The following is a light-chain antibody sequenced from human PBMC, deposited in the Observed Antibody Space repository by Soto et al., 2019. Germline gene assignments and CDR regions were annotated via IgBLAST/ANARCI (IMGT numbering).Light chain of an antibody. CDR2: GTS. CDR3: QQYGSSPRT. J-gene: IGKJ1*01. CDR1: QSVSSSY. Sequence: EIVLTQSPGTLSLSPGERATLSCRASQSVSSSYLAWYQQKPGQAPRLLIYGTSSRAIGIPDRFSGSGSGTDFTLTISRREPEDFAVYYCQQYGSSPRTFGQGTKVEIK. V-gene: IGKV3-20*01.